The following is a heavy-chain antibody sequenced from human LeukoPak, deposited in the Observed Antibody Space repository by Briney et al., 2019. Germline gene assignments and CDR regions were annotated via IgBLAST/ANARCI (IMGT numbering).Heavy chain of an antibody. Sequence: ASVKVSRKASGYTFTDYFLHWLRQAPGQGLEWMGWINPKTGATNYAQNFQGKVTMTRDTSITTGNMELNRLTSDDTAVYYCARAYEYGWFDPWGQGTLVTVSS. V-gene: IGHV1-2*02. CDR3: ARAYEYGWFDP. J-gene: IGHJ5*02. CDR1: GYTFTDYF. CDR2: INPKTGAT. D-gene: IGHD3-16*01.